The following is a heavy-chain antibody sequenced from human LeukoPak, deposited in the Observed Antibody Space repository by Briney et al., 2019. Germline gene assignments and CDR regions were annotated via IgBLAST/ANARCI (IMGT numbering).Heavy chain of an antibody. D-gene: IGHD3-22*01. CDR3: ARDVHYYDSSSWAMDV. J-gene: IGHJ6*03. CDR2: MNPNSGNT. V-gene: IGHV1-8*03. CDR1: GYTFTSYD. Sequence: ALVKVSCKASGYTFTSYDINWVRQATGQGLEWMGWMNPNSGNTGYAQKFQGRVTITRNTSISTAYMELSSLRSEDTAVYYCARDVHYYDSSSWAMDVWGKGTTVTVSS.